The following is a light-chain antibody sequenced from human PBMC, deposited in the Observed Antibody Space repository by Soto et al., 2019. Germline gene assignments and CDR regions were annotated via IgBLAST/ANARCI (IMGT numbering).Light chain of an antibody. CDR1: QAVNTR. J-gene: IGKJ1*01. V-gene: IGKV3-11*01. Sequence: IGLSHSAGALSLSTGERATLSCRASQAVNTRLAWYQHKPGQAPRLLIYLTSNRAAGIPARFSGSGSETDFTLTISDVEPEDFAVYYCHQRQSWPRTFGQGTKVDVK. CDR2: LTS. CDR3: HQRQSWPRT.